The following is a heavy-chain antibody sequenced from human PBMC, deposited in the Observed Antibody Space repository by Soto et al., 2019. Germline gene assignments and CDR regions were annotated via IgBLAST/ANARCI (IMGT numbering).Heavy chain of an antibody. V-gene: IGHV3-33*01. CDR1: GFTFSSYG. J-gene: IGHJ4*02. CDR2: IWYDGSNK. Sequence: QVQLVESGGGVVQPGRSLRLSCAASGFTFSSYGMHWVRQAPGKGLEWVAVIWYDGSNKYYADSVKGRFTISRDNSKNTLYLQMNSLRAEDTAVYYCARETNSFRVLGYWGQGPLVTVSS. CDR3: ARETNSFRVLGY. D-gene: IGHD1-1*01.